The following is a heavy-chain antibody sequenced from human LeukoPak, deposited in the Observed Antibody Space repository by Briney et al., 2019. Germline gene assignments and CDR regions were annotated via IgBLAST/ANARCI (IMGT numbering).Heavy chain of an antibody. CDR1: GFTFSDYN. Sequence: GGSLRLSCAASGFTFSDYNMNWVRQAPGKGLEWVSYITGSGSTIFYADSVKGRFTISRDNAKNSLYLQMNSLRAEDTAVYYCARDFAREFTIDYWGQGTLVTVSS. CDR3: ARDFAREFTIDY. CDR2: ITGSGSTI. D-gene: IGHD3-10*01. V-gene: IGHV3-48*01. J-gene: IGHJ4*02.